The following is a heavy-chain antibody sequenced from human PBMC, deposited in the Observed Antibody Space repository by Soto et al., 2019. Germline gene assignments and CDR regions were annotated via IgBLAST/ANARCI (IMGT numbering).Heavy chain of an antibody. D-gene: IGHD3-10*01. CDR1: GYTFTSYD. V-gene: IGHV1-8*01. CDR2: MIPTSGNT. Sequence: QVQLVQSGAEVKKPGASVKVSCKASGYTFTSYDINWVRQATGQGLEWMGWMIPTSGNTDYAQMFQGRVTMTRNTSISTAYMELSSLRSEDTAVYYCAIRYGYYGYYYGMDVWGQGTTVTVSS. CDR3: AIRYGYYGYYYGMDV. J-gene: IGHJ6*02.